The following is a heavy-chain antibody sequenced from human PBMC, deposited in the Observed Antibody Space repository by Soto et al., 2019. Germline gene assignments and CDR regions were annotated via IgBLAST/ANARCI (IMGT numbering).Heavy chain of an antibody. CDR2: ISSSSSYI. D-gene: IGHD4-4*01. V-gene: IGHV3-21*01. J-gene: IGHJ6*03. CDR1: GFTFSSYS. Sequence: GGSLRLSCAASGFTFSSYSMNWVRQAPGKGLEWVSSISSSSSYIYYAASVKGRFTISRDNAKNSLYLQMNSLRAEDTAVYYCAASIPLEVTPYYYYMDVWGKGTSVTVSS. CDR3: AASIPLEVTPYYYYMDV.